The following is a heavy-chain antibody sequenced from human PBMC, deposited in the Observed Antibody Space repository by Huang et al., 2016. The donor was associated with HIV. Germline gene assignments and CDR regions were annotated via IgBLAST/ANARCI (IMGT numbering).Heavy chain of an antibody. CDR1: GYRFRNFC. D-gene: IGHD3-22*01. Sequence: QVHLVQSGAEVKKPGASVKVSCKASGYRFRNFCISWVRQAPGQGLEWMGWFRFNNDNTNYARKFQGRVTMTTDTSTSTAYMDLRSLRSDDTAVYYCVVDDTSGYYSSDYWGQGTLVTVSS. J-gene: IGHJ4*01. CDR3: VVDDTSGYYSSDY. V-gene: IGHV1-18*04. CDR2: FRFNNDNT.